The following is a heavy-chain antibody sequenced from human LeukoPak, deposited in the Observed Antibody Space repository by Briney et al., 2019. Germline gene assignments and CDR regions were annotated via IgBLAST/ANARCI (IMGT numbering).Heavy chain of an antibody. CDR2: ISNDGCNR. D-gene: IGHD2-15*01. J-gene: IGHJ4*02. Sequence: PGGSLRLSCVASGFTSGFTFSYYAMHWVRQAPGKGLEWVAFISNDGCNRYFANSVKGRFTISRDNSKNTVYLQMNSLGAEDTAVYYCADSDGYYYDVWGQGTLVTVS. CDR3: ADSDGYYYDV. V-gene: IGHV3-30-3*01. CDR1: GFTFSYYA.